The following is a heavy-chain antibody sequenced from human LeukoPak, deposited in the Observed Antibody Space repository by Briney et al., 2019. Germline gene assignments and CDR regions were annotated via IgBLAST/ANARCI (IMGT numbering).Heavy chain of an antibody. CDR3: ARDRYFGSDGFDI. D-gene: IGHD3-10*01. CDR2: TWYDGSNN. V-gene: IGHV3-33*01. Sequence: GGSLRLSCAASGXSFSEHGMHWVRQAPGKGHEWVTVTWYDGSNNHYADSVKGRFTISRDNSKNTVFLEMNSLRAEDTAVYHCARDRYFGSDGFDIWGPGIMVIVSS. CDR1: GXSFSEHG. J-gene: IGHJ3*02.